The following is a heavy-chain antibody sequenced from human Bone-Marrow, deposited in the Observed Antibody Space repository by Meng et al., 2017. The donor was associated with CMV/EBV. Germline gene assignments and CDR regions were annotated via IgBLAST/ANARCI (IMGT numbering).Heavy chain of an antibody. J-gene: IGHJ5*02. CDR1: GGSISSYY. D-gene: IGHD1-26*01. V-gene: IGHV4-59*01. Sequence: SETLSLTCTVSGGSISSYYWSWIRQPPGKGLEWIGYIYYSGSTNYNPSPKSRVTISVDTSKNQFSLKLSSVTAADTAVYYCARDGQAYSPSAWFDPWGQGTLVTVSS. CDR2: IYYSGST. CDR3: ARDGQAYSPSAWFDP.